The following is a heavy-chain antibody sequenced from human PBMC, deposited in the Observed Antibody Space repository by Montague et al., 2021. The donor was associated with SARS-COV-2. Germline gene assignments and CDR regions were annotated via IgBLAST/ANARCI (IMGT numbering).Heavy chain of an antibody. CDR2: IDYGGSP. V-gene: IGHV4-61*01. CDR1: GVSVSNRYTH. J-gene: IGHJ5*02. D-gene: IGHD3-10*01. Sequence: SETLSLTCTVSGVSVSNRYTHWSWIRQSPGNGLEWIGRIDYGGSPNYSPSLHSRVTISLDTSKNQLSLRLNSATAADTAVYYCATYWQGGSGRGSWGQGTLVTVSS. CDR3: ATYWQGGSGRGS.